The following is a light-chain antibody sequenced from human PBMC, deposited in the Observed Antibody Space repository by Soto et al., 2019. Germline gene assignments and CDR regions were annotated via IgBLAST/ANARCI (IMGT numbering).Light chain of an antibody. CDR1: QAIRNS. CDR3: QQLNSYPSIT. Sequence: DIQMTQSPSSLSASVGDRVTITCRASQAIRNSLAWYQQKPGKVPSLLIYAASTLQPGVPSRFSGSGSGTDFTLTISSLQPEDFATYYCQQLNSYPSITFGPGTTVDVK. J-gene: IGKJ3*01. V-gene: IGKV1-27*01. CDR2: AAS.